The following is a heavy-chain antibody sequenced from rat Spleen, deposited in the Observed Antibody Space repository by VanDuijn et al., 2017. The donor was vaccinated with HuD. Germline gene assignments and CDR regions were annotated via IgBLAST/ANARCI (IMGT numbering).Heavy chain of an antibody. CDR1: GFTFSDYN. J-gene: IGHJ3*01. CDR2: IIYDGSRT. CDR3: ARPRYNYDWFAY. Sequence: EVKLVESGGGLVQPGRSLKLSCAASGFTFSDYNMAWVRQAPKKGLEWVATIIYDGSRTYYRDSVKGRFTISRDNAKSTLYLQMDSLRSEDTATYYCARPRYNYDWFAYWGQGTLVTVSS. D-gene: IGHD1-5*01. V-gene: IGHV5S10*01.